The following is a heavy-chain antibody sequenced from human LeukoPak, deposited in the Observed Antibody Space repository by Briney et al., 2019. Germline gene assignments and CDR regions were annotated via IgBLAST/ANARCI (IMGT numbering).Heavy chain of an antibody. CDR3: ARITDERGGDWYFDL. J-gene: IGHJ2*01. Sequence: KPSETLSLTCPVSGDSITSSYWSWIRQPPGKGLEWIGFIYYTGSTSYTPSLKSRVTISLDKSKNQFSLQLTSVTAADTATYYCARITDERGGDWYFDLWGRGTLVTVSS. D-gene: IGHD3-16*01. CDR2: IYYTGST. V-gene: IGHV4-59*01. CDR1: GDSITSSY.